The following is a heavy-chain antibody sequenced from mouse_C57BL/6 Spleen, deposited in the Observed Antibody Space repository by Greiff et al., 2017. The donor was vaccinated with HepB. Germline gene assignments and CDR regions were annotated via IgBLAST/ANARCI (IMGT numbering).Heavy chain of an antibody. D-gene: IGHD1-1*01. V-gene: IGHV5-9*01. CDR3: ARPYYYGSSLYFDY. Sequence: EVKLMESGGGLVKPGGSLKLSCAASGYTFSSYTMSWVRQTPEKRLEWVATISGGGGNTYYPDSVKGRFTISRDNAKTTLYLQMSSLRSEDTALYYCARPYYYGSSLYFDYWGQGTTLTVSS. CDR1: GYTFSSYT. J-gene: IGHJ2*01. CDR2: ISGGGGNT.